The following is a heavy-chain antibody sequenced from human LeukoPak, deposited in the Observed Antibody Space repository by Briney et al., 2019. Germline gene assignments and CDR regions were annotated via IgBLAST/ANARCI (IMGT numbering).Heavy chain of an antibody. Sequence: GGSLRLSCAASGFTFSSYGMHWVRQAPGKGLEWVAVIWYDGSNKYYADYVKGRFTISRDNSKNTLYLQMNSLRAEDTAVYYCARDYYYDSSGYSYYFDYWGQGPLVTVSS. CDR1: GFTFSSYG. D-gene: IGHD3-22*01. V-gene: IGHV3-33*01. J-gene: IGHJ4*02. CDR2: IWYDGSNK. CDR3: ARDYYYDSSGYSYYFDY.